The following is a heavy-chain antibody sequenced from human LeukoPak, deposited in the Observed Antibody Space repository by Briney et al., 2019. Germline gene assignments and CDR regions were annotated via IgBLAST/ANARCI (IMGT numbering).Heavy chain of an antibody. CDR3: ARTYQLLYDDAFDI. V-gene: IGHV3-48*03. J-gene: IGHJ3*02. D-gene: IGHD2-2*02. CDR1: GFTFSSYE. Sequence: PGGSLRLSCAASGFTFSSYEMNWVRQAPGKGLEWVSYISSSGSTIYYADSVKGRFTISRDNAKNSLYLQMDSLRAEDTAMYYCARTYQLLYDDAFDIWGQGTMVTVSS. CDR2: ISSSGSTI.